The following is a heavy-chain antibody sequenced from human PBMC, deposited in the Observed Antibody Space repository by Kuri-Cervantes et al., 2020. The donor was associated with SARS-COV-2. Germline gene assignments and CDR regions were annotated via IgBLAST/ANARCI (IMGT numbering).Heavy chain of an antibody. CDR1: GYTFTGYY. Sequence: SVKVSCKASGYTFTGYYMHWVRQAPGQGLEWMGWINPNSGGTNYAQKFQGRVTMTRDTSISTAYMELSRLRSDDTAVYYCARDLDSSGYGYYYYGMDVWGQGTTVTVSS. CDR3: ARDLDSSGYGYYYYGMDV. CDR2: INPNSGGT. D-gene: IGHD3-22*01. V-gene: IGHV1-2*02. J-gene: IGHJ6*02.